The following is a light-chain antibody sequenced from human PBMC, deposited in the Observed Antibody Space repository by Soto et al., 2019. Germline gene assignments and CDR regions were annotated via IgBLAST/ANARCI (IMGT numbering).Light chain of an antibody. CDR1: SSDVGGYNY. J-gene: IGLJ1*01. Sequence: QCALTQPASVSGSPGQSITISCTGTSSDVGGYNYVSWYQQHPGKAPKLMIYDVTYRPSGVSNRFSGSKSGTTASLTLSGLQAEDEADYYCSSYTSSSKGVFGTATKVTVL. CDR2: DVT. V-gene: IGLV2-14*01. CDR3: SSYTSSSKGV.